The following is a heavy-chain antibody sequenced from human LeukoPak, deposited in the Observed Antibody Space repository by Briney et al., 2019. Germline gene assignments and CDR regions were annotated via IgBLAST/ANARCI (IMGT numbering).Heavy chain of an antibody. CDR3: ATSGGFVLPNAITGNWYMDV. D-gene: IGHD2-2*01. CDR1: GFTLSDHE. V-gene: IGHV3-48*03. CDR2: ISTKCDVI. J-gene: IGHJ6*03. Sequence: GGSLRLSRAASGFTLSDHEMTWVRQAPGKGLEWISYISTKCDVIYYSDSVKGRFTISRDNAQNSLFLQMNSLRAEDTAVYFCATSGGFVLPNAITGNWYMDVWGRGTSVTVSS.